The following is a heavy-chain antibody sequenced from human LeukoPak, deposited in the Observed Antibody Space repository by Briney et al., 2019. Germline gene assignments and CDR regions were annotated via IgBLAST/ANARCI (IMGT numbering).Heavy chain of an antibody. CDR1: GGTFSSYA. Sequence: ASVKVSCKASGGTFSSYAISWVRQAPGQGLEWMGGIIPIFGTANYAQKFQGRVTITTDESTSTAYMELSSLRSEDTAVHYCAYGSGSYYNHYWGQGTLVTVSS. J-gene: IGHJ4*02. CDR3: AYGSGSYYNHY. CDR2: IIPIFGTA. V-gene: IGHV1-69*05. D-gene: IGHD3-10*01.